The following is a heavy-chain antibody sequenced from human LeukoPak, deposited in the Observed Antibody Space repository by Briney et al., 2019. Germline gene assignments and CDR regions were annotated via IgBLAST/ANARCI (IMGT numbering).Heavy chain of an antibody. CDR1: GFTFSSYA. J-gene: IGHJ6*02. CDR3: ATYTHWVAGDV. Sequence: GGSLRLSCAASGFTFSSYAMYWVRQAPGKGPEWLAVISYDGGITHYADSVKDRFTISRDNSRNSLYLQMGSLRAEDTAVYYCATYTHWVAGDVWGQGTTVTVSS. CDR2: ISYDGGIT. V-gene: IGHV3-30*07. D-gene: IGHD3-16*01.